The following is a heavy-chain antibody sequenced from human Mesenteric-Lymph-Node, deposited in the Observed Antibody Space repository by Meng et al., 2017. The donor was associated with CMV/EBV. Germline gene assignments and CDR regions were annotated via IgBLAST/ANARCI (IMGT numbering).Heavy chain of an antibody. Sequence: ASVKVSCKASGYTFTSFDINWVRQATGQGLEWLGWMNPNSANTGYAQKFQGRVSITRDTSISTAYMELSSLRSEDTAVYYCARAKKSITIFGVVTQGYYYGMDVWGQGTTVTVSS. V-gene: IGHV1-8*03. J-gene: IGHJ6*02. CDR1: GYTFTSFD. D-gene: IGHD3-3*01. CDR3: ARAKKSITIFGVVTQGYYYGMDV. CDR2: MNPNSANT.